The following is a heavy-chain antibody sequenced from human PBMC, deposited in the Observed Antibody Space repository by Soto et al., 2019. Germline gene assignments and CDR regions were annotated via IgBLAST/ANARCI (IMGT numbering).Heavy chain of an antibody. CDR2: IHSDGST. CDR3: ARDASGPFDY. J-gene: IGHJ4*02. CDR1: GFTVSDS. V-gene: IGHV3-53*01. Sequence: VGSLRLSCSVAGFTVSDSMSWVRQAPGKGLECVSFIHSDGSTHYTDSVRGRFTISRDNSKNTLYLQMDRLRVDDTAVYFCARDASGPFDYWGQGTVFTVSS. D-gene: IGHD6-19*01.